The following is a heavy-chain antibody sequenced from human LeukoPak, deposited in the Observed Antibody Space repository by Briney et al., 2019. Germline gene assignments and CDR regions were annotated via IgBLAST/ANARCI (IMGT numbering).Heavy chain of an antibody. D-gene: IGHD2-2*01. CDR1: GGSITRYY. J-gene: IGHJ6*02. V-gene: IGHV4-59*01. CDR3: ARDGCSSTSCYSDYYYGMDV. Sequence: PSETLSLTCTVSGGSITRYYWTWIRQPPGKGLEWIGYIFSNGSTNYNPSLKRRVAISLDTSKRQFSLRLTSVTAADTAVYYCARDGCSSTSCYSDYYYGMDVWGQGTTVTVSS. CDR2: IFSNGST.